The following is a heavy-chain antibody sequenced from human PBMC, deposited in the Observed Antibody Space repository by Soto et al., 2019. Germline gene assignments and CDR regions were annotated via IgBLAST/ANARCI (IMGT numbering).Heavy chain of an antibody. CDR2: IWYDGSNK. CDR1: GFTFSSYG. Sequence: GGSLRLSCAASGFTFSSYGMHWVRQAPGKGLEWVAVIWYDGSNKYYADSVKGRFTISRDNSKNTLYLQMNSLRAEDTAVYYCASAYCSGGSCYEAFEIWGQGTMVTVSS. J-gene: IGHJ3*02. D-gene: IGHD2-15*01. CDR3: ASAYCSGGSCYEAFEI. V-gene: IGHV3-33*01.